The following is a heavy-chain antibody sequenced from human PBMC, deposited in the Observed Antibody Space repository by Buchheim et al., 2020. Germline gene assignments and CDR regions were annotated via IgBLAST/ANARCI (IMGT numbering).Heavy chain of an antibody. CDR1: GGSISSYY. CDR2: IYYSGST. D-gene: IGHD2-15*01. Sequence: QVQLQESGPGLVKPSGTLSLTCTVSGGSISSYYWSWIRQPPGKGLEWIGYIYYSGSTNYNPSLKSRVTISVDTSKNQFSLKLSSVTAADTAVYYCAREDRDCSGGSCYSGYYGMDVWGQGTT. J-gene: IGHJ6*02. V-gene: IGHV4-59*01. CDR3: AREDRDCSGGSCYSGYYGMDV.